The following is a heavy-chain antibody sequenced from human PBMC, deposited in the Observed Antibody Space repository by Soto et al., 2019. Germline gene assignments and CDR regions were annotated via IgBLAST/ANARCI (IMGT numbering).Heavy chain of an antibody. Sequence: GESLKISCKGSGYSFTSYWIGWVRQMPGKGLEWMGIIYPGDSDTRYSPSFQGQVTISADKSLSSAYLQWSSLKASDTAMYYCARLFTTTIFGVADNMHYYYYYMDVWGKGTTVTVSS. CDR3: ARLFTTTIFGVADNMHYYYYYMDV. D-gene: IGHD3-3*01. CDR2: IYPGDSDT. V-gene: IGHV5-51*01. CDR1: GYSFTSYW. J-gene: IGHJ6*03.